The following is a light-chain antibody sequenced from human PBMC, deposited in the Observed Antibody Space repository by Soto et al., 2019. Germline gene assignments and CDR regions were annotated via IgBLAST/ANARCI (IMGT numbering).Light chain of an antibody. J-gene: IGKJ4*01. CDR2: DAS. CDR1: QSVSSY. Sequence: EIVLTQSPATLSLSPGERATLSCRASQSVSSYLAWYQQKPGQAPRLLIYDASNRATGIPARFSGSGSGTDFILTISSLEPEDFAVYYCQQRSNLLTFVGGTKVEIK. CDR3: QQRSNLLT. V-gene: IGKV3-11*01.